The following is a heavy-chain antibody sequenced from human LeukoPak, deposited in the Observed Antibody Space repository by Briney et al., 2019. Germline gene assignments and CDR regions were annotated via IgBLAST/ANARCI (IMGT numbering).Heavy chain of an antibody. Sequence: GASVKVSCKASGYTFTGYYIHLVRQAPGQGLEWMGGINSNSGGTNYAQKFQGRVTMTRDTSISTAYMELNTLRSDDTAIYYCARAGPLAYSSDTYNWLDPWGQGTLVTVSS. V-gene: IGHV1-2*02. CDR2: INSNSGGT. J-gene: IGHJ5*02. CDR1: GYTFTGYY. D-gene: IGHD6-19*01. CDR3: ARAGPLAYSSDTYNWLDP.